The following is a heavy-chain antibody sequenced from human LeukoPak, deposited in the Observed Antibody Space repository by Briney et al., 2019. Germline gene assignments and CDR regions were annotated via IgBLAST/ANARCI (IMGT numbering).Heavy chain of an antibody. CDR2: ISHTGLT. CDR3: ARVPDITARPCDT. J-gene: IGHJ5*02. V-gene: IGHV4-34*01. CDR1: GGSFSGYY. D-gene: IGHD1-1*01. Sequence: SETLSLTCAIYGGSFSGYYWTLIRQTPGKGLEWIGEISHTGLTGSNPSLKSRVTIFVDSSKKQFSLRMTSVTAADTGVYYCARVPDITARPCDTWGPGTLVTVSS.